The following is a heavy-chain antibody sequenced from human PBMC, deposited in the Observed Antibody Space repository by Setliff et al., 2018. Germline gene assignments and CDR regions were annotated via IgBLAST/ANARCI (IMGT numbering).Heavy chain of an antibody. CDR1: GFTFSSFA. Sequence: HPGGSLRLSCAASGFTFSSFAMSWVRQAPGKRLEWVSIINVGGTNTYYRDSVKGRFTISRDNSKSTLYLQMNSLRAEDTAIYYCAKDKDVRVATFDFDIWGQGTMVTVSS. D-gene: IGHD3-10*01. CDR2: INVGGTNT. CDR3: AKDKDVRVATFDFDI. V-gene: IGHV3-23*01. J-gene: IGHJ3*02.